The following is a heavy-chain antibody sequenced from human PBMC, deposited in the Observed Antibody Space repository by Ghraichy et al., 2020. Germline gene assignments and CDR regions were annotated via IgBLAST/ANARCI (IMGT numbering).Heavy chain of an antibody. CDR1: GFTFSNCG. CDR2: ISGSGLST. Sequence: LSLTCAASGFTFSNCGMSWVRQAPGKGLEWVSGISGSGLSTSYADSVKGRFTISRDNSKNTLHLQMNSLRAEDTAVFYCAKARRGANDDAFDFWGQGTMVTVSS. CDR3: AKARRGANDDAFDF. J-gene: IGHJ3*01. D-gene: IGHD4/OR15-4a*01. V-gene: IGHV3-23*01.